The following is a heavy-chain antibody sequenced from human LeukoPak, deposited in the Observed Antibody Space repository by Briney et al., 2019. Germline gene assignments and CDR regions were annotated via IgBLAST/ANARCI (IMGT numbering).Heavy chain of an antibody. CDR3: ASYQDIVVVPAAIRGYYYYGMDV. V-gene: IGHV3-21*01. Sequence: PGGSLRLSCAASGFTFSSYSMNWVRQAPGKGLEWVSSISSSSSYIYYADSVKGRFTISRDNAKNSLYLQMNNLRAEDTAVYYCASYQDIVVVPAAIRGYYYYGMDVWGQGTTVTVSS. CDR1: GFTFSSYS. J-gene: IGHJ6*02. CDR2: ISSSSSYI. D-gene: IGHD2-2*01.